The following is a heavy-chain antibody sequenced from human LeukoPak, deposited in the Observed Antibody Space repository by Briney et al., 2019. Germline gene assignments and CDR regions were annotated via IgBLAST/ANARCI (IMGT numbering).Heavy chain of an antibody. CDR3: AKDLPFDY. CDR1: GFTFSSYG. J-gene: IGHJ4*02. V-gene: IGHV3-30*02. Sequence: PGGSLRLSCAASGFTFSSYGMHWVRQAPGKGLEWVAFIRYDGSNKYYADSVKGRFTISRDNSKNTLYPQMNSLRAEDTAVYYCAKDLPFDYWGQGTLVTVSS. CDR2: IRYDGSNK.